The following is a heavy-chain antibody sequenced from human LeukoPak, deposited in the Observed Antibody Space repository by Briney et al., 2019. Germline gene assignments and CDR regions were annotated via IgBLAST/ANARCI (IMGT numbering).Heavy chain of an antibody. Sequence: GGSLRLSCVASGFAFTNYAMRWVRQAPGKGLEWVSGISGRGDNTYYIDSVKGRFTISRDDSKNTVYLQMNSLRAEDTAVYYCAKDLYSERAGATLDIWGQGTMVTVSS. CDR1: GFAFTNYA. J-gene: IGHJ3*02. CDR3: AKDLYSERAGATLDI. CDR2: ISGRGDNT. D-gene: IGHD1-26*01. V-gene: IGHV3-23*01.